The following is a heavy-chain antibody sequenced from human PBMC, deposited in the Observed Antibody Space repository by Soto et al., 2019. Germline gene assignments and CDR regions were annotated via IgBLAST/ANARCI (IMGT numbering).Heavy chain of an antibody. Sequence: GGSLRLSCAASGFTFSSYGMHWVRQAPGKGLEWVAVIWYDGSNKYYADSVKGRFTISRDNSKNTLYLQMNSPRAEDTAVYYCARESGPRAFDIWGQGTMVTVSS. J-gene: IGHJ3*02. CDR3: ARESGPRAFDI. V-gene: IGHV3-33*01. CDR1: GFTFSSYG. CDR2: IWYDGSNK.